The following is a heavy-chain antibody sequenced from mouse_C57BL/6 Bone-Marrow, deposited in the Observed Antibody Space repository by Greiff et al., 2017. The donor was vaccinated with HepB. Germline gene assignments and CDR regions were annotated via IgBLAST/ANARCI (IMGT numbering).Heavy chain of an antibody. V-gene: IGHV2-2*01. Sequence: VQLQQSGPGLVQPSQSLSITCTVSGFSLTSYGVHWVRQSPGKGLEWLGVIWRGGSTDNNAAFISRLSISKDNSKSQVFFKMNSLQADDTAIYCCARNGLFAYWGQGTLVTVSA. CDR2: IWRGGST. CDR1: GFSLTSYG. D-gene: IGHD3-1*01. CDR3: ARNGLFAY. J-gene: IGHJ3*01.